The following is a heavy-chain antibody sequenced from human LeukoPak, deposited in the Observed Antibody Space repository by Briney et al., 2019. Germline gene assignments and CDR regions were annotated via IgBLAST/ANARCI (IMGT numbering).Heavy chain of an antibody. CDR3: ARVRLAVTTLGLYYYYYYGMDV. J-gene: IGHJ6*02. CDR2: IYHSGST. V-gene: IGHV4-4*02. Sequence: SGTLSLTCAVSGGSISSSNWWSWVRQPPGKGLEWIGEIYHSGSTNYNPSLKSRVTISVDTSKNQFSLKLSSVTAADTAVYYCARVRLAVTTLGLYYYYYYGMDVWGQGTTVTVSS. CDR1: GGSISSSNW. D-gene: IGHD4-17*01.